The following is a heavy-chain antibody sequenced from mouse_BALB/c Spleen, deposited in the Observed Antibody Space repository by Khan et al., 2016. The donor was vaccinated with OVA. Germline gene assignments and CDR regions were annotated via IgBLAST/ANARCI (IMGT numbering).Heavy chain of an antibody. CDR2: ISYSGST. D-gene: IGHD2-14*01. V-gene: IGHV3-2*02. CDR1: GYSITSDYA. J-gene: IGHJ4*01. Sequence: EVQLQESGPGLVKPSQSLSLTCTVTGYSITSDYAWNWIRQFPGNKLEWMGYISYSGSTSYNPSLKSRISITRDTSKNQFFMQLNSGTTEDTATYYCARWPSAYYRYEGYYYARGYWGQGTSVTVSS. CDR3: ARWPSAYYRYEGYYYARGY.